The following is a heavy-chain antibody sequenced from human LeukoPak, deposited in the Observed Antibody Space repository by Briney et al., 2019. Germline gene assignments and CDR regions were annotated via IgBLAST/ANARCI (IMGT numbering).Heavy chain of an antibody. J-gene: IGHJ4*02. V-gene: IGHV3-23*01. CDR3: AKTGPNFDY. CDR2: ISGSGGST. CDR1: GFTFSSYV. Sequence: PGGSLRLSCTASGFTFSSYVMSWVRQAPGKGLEWVSAISGSGGSTYYADSVKGRFTISRDNAKNSLYLQMNSLRAEDTALYYCAKTGPNFDYWGQGTLVTVSS.